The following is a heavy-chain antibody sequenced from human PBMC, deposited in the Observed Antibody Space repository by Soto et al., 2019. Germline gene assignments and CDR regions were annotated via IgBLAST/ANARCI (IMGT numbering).Heavy chain of an antibody. CDR3: ARGVNSLSMYSTGPPAVDI. CDR2: TNPVFDTA. D-gene: IGHD2-8*01. Sequence: QVQLEQSGAEVKKPGSSVNVSCTASGGTLSDHGVSWLRQAPGQGLEWVGGTNPVFDTAKYAQKFQGRVTIAADKSTNIVYMVLSSLGSEDTCLYLGARGVNSLSMYSTGPPAVDIWYQAKVVIVSS. J-gene: IGHJ3*02. V-gene: IGHV1-69*06. CDR1: GGTLSDHG.